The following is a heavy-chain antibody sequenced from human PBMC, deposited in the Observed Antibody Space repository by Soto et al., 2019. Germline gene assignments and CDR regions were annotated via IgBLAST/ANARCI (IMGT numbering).Heavy chain of an antibody. D-gene: IGHD1-26*01. V-gene: IGHV3-23*01. J-gene: IGHJ3*02. CDR2: ITSDGRT. Sequence: GGSLRLSCAASGFTFSSYAMSWVRQAPGKGLEWVSIITSDGRTYYADSVKGRFTISRDNAKNTVYLQMNSLRAEDTAVYYCAKVPTGEMGTVFQAFDIWGQGTMVTVSS. CDR1: GFTFSSYA. CDR3: AKVPTGEMGTVFQAFDI.